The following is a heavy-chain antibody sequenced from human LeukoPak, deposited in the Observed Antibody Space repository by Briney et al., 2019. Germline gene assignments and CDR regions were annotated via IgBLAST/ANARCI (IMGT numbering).Heavy chain of an antibody. D-gene: IGHD3-22*01. CDR3: ASFEGYYDSSGYYYGAFDI. Sequence: SETLSLTCAVSGGSISSGGYSWSWIRQPPGKGLEWIGYIYHSGSTYYNPSLKSRVTISVDRSKNQFSLKLSSVTAAGTAVYYCASFEGYYDSSGYYYGAFDIWGQGTMVTVSS. V-gene: IGHV4-30-2*01. J-gene: IGHJ3*02. CDR2: IYHSGST. CDR1: GGSISSGGYS.